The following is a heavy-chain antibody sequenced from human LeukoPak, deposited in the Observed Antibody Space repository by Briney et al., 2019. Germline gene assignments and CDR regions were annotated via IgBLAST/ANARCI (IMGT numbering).Heavy chain of an antibody. CDR3: AKAFHKDFWSGFDY. CDR2: ISSSGSTI. CDR1: GFTFSDYY. Sequence: NPGGSLRLSCAASGFTFSDYYMSWIRQAPGKGLEWVSYISSSGSTIYYADSVKGRFTISRDNAKNSLYLQMNSLRAEDMALYYCAKAFHKDFWSGFDYWGQGTRVTVSS. J-gene: IGHJ4*02. V-gene: IGHV3-11*04. D-gene: IGHD3-3*01.